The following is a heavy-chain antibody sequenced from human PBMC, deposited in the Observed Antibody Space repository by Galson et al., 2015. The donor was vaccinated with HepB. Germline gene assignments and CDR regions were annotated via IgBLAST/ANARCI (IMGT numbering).Heavy chain of an antibody. J-gene: IGHJ4*02. CDR2: VKQDGSEK. D-gene: IGHD5-24*01. CDR1: GFTFSNYW. V-gene: IGHV3-7*03. Sequence: SLRLSCAASGFTFSNYWMSWVRQAPGKGLGWVANVKQDGSEKYYVDSVKGRFTISRDNADNSLFLQMNTLRAEDTAVYYCARDERSVSQFDYFDYWGQGTLVTVSS. CDR3: ARDERSVSQFDYFDY.